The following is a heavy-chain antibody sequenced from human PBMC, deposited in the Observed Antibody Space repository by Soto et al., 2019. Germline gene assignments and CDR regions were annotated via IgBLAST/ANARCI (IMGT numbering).Heavy chain of an antibody. CDR3: ARARDSSSSFYFDS. V-gene: IGHV5-51*01. Sequence: PGESLKISCQGSGYTFATYWVGWVRQMPGKGLEWMGIIYPGDFGTRYSPSFQGQVSISADKSISTAYLQWNSLKASDTAIYYCARARDSSSSFYFDSWGQGALVTVSS. D-gene: IGHD6-13*01. J-gene: IGHJ4*02. CDR2: IYPGDFGT. CDR1: GYTFATYW.